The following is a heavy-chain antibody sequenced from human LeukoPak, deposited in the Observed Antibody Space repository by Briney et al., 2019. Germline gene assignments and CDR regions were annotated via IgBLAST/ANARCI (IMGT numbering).Heavy chain of an antibody. CDR3: ARDRVSTIGYFDY. CDR2: INPNSGVT. D-gene: IGHD5/OR15-5a*01. V-gene: IGHV1-2*02. CDR1: GYTFTVYY. J-gene: IGHJ4*02. Sequence: ASVKVSCRASGYTFTVYYIHWVRQAPGQGREGMGWINPNSGVTTYLQDFQGRVTMTRDTSIGTAYMELSRLRSDDTAVYYCARDRVSTIGYFDYWGQGTLVTV.